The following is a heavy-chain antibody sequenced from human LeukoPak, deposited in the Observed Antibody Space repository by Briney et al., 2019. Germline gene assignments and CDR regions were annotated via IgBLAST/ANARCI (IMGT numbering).Heavy chain of an antibody. CDR2: IYTSGST. V-gene: IGHV4-61*02. CDR1: GGSISSGSYY. CDR3: VRDRGDGYNYDY. Sequence: SQTLSLTCTVSGGSISSGSYYWSWIRQPAGKGLEWIGRIYTSGSTNYNPSLKSRVTISVDTSKNQFSLKLSSVTAADTAVYYCVRDRGDGYNYDYWGQGTLVTVSS. D-gene: IGHD5-24*01. J-gene: IGHJ4*02.